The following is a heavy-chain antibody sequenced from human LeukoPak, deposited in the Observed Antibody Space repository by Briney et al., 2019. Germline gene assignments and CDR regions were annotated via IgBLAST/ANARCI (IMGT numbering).Heavy chain of an antibody. Sequence: GGSLRLPCAASGFTFSSYGMHWVRQAPGKGLEWVAVIWYDGSNRYYADPVKGRFTVSRDNSKNTLYLQMNSLRAEDTAVYYCARAKGVSTGYRPTDYWGQGTLVTVSS. D-gene: IGHD3-22*01. CDR3: ARAKGVSTGYRPTDY. V-gene: IGHV3-33*01. CDR2: IWYDGSNR. J-gene: IGHJ4*02. CDR1: GFTFSSYG.